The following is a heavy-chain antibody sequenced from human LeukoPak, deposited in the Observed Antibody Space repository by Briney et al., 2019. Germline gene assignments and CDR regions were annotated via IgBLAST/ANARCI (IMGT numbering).Heavy chain of an antibody. CDR2: MHSEGRST. CDR3: ARVNVVVGATGYFDF. CDR1: GVTFSSDW. Sequence: PGGALRLSCAASGVTFSSDWMHCGRQAPGTGLGWVSRMHSEGRSTSCRVCVKGSSHISRENEKNPLYLKMNSLSAEDTAVYYCARVNVVVGATGYFDFWGQGTLVTVSS. V-gene: IGHV3-74*01. D-gene: IGHD1-26*01. J-gene: IGHJ4*02.